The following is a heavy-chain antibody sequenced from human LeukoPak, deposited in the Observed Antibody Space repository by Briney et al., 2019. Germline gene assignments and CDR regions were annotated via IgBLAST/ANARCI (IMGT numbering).Heavy chain of an antibody. J-gene: IGHJ5*02. V-gene: IGHV4-59*08. Sequence: PSETLSLTCTVSGGSISSYYWSWIRQPPGKGLEWIGYIYYSGSTNYNPSLKSRVTISVDTSKDQFSLKLSSVTAADRAVYYCVRHRYYYDTSGYFQSWGQGTLVIVSS. CDR1: GGSISSYY. CDR2: IYYSGST. CDR3: VRHRYYYDTSGYFQS. D-gene: IGHD3-22*01.